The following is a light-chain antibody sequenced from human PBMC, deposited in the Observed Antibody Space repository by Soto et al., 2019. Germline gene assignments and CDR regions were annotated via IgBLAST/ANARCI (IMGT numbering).Light chain of an antibody. Sequence: DVVMTQSPLSLPVTLGQPASISCRSSQSLVYTYGNTYLSRFQQRPGQSPRRLIYRVSNPDSGVPDRFSGSGLGTEFTLKISGVEAEDVGVYYCMQGTHWPLTFGGGTKVDIK. V-gene: IGKV2-30*01. CDR2: RVS. J-gene: IGKJ4*01. CDR1: QSLVYTYGNTY. CDR3: MQGTHWPLT.